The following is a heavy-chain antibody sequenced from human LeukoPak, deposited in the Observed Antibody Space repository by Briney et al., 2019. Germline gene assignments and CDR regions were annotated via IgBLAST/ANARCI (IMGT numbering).Heavy chain of an antibody. D-gene: IGHD6-13*01. CDR1: GGSISSGGYS. Sequence: SETLSLTCAVSGGSISSGGYSWSWIRQPPGKGLEWIGYIYHSGSTYYNPSLKSRVTISVDRSKNQFSLKLSSVTAADTAVNYCAGQGYSSSWYRNQGPEYFQHWGQGTLVTVSS. V-gene: IGHV4-30-2*01. CDR2: IYHSGST. CDR3: AGQGYSSSWYRNQGPEYFQH. J-gene: IGHJ1*01.